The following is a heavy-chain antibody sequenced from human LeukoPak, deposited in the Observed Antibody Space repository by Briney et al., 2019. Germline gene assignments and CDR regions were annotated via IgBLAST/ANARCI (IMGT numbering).Heavy chain of an antibody. CDR2: ISSSSSYI. CDR3: ARARGRTYYYGSGSYYYFDY. V-gene: IGHV3-21*04. D-gene: IGHD3-10*01. Sequence: GGSLRLSCAASGFTFSSYTMNWVRQAPGKGLEWVSSISSSSSYIYYADSMKGRFTISRDNAKNSLYLQMNSLRAEDTAVYYCARARGRTYYYGSGSYYYFDYWGQGTLVTVSS. J-gene: IGHJ4*02. CDR1: GFTFSSYT.